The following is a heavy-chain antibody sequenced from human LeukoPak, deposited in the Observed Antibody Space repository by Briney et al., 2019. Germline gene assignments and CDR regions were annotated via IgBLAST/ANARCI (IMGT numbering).Heavy chain of an antibody. CDR2: IKQDGSEK. CDR3: AIGGVMDV. V-gene: IGHV3-7*01. J-gene: IGHJ6*04. Sequence: PGGSLRLSCAASGSTFSSYWMSWVRQAPGKGLEWVANIKQDGSEKYYVDSVKGRFTISRDNAKNSLYLQMNSLRAEDTAVYYCAIGGVMDVWGKGTTVTVSS. CDR1: GSTFSSYW.